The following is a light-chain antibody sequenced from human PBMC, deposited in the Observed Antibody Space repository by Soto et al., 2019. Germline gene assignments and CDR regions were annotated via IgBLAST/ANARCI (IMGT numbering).Light chain of an antibody. CDR1: QSIGTW. CDR2: KAS. J-gene: IGKJ1*01. V-gene: IGKV1-5*03. Sequence: DIQMTQSPSTLSASVGDRVTITCRASQSIGTWLAWNQQKPGRAPKVLIYKASSLQSGVPSRFSGSGSGTEFTLTFSSLQPDDFTTYFCQQYSSYPWTFGQGTTVAIK. CDR3: QQYSSYPWT.